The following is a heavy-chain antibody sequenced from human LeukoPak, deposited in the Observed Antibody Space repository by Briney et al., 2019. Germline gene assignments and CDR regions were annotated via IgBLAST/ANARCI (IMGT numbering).Heavy chain of an antibody. V-gene: IGHV4-34*01. CDR2: INHSGST. J-gene: IGHJ4*02. CDR1: GGSFSGYY. CDR3: ERGGVYLSHLGY. D-gene: IGHD3-10*01. Sequence: SETLSLTCAVYGGSFSGYYWSCIRQPPGKGLEWIGEINHSGSTNYNPSLKSRVTISVDTSKNQFSLKLSSVTAADTAVYYRERGGVYLSHLGYWGQGTLVTVSS.